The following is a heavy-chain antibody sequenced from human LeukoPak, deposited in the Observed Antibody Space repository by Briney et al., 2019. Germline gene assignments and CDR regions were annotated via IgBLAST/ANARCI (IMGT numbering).Heavy chain of an antibody. CDR1: GFTFSSYA. J-gene: IGHJ4*02. D-gene: IGHD3-22*01. CDR3: ARDQYYDSSGPGDFDY. V-gene: IGHV3-23*01. Sequence: GGSLRLSCAASGFTFSSYAMSWVRQAPGEGLQWVSGISGSGSGTYYADSVRGRFTISRDNSKNSLYLQMNSLRAEDTAVYYCARDQYYDSSGPGDFDYWGQGTLVTVSS. CDR2: ISGSGSGT.